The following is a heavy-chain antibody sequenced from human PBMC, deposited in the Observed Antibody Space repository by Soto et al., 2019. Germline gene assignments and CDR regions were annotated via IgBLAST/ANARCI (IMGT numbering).Heavy chain of an antibody. Sequence: SETLSLTCAVYGGSFSGYYWSWIRQPPGKGLEWIGEINHSGSTNYNPSLKSRVTISVDTSKNQFSLKLSSVTAADTAVYYCARTFSVGYCSGGSCFSSHDYMDVWGKGTAVT. J-gene: IGHJ6*03. V-gene: IGHV4-34*01. D-gene: IGHD2-15*01. CDR3: ARTFSVGYCSGGSCFSSHDYMDV. CDR2: INHSGST. CDR1: GGSFSGYY.